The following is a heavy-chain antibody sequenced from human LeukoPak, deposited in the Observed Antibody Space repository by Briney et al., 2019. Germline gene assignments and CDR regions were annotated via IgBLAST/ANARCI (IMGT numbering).Heavy chain of an antibody. Sequence: ASVKVSCKASGYTFTTYGISWVRQAPGQRLEWMGWISAYNGNTNYAQKLQGRVTMTTDTSTSTAYMELRSLRSDDTAMYYCARDRCSSTSCYLLAPLGSSPNAFDIWGQGTMVTVSS. J-gene: IGHJ3*02. D-gene: IGHD2-2*01. CDR1: GYTFTTYG. CDR3: ARDRCSSTSCYLLAPLGSSPNAFDI. CDR2: ISAYNGNT. V-gene: IGHV1-18*01.